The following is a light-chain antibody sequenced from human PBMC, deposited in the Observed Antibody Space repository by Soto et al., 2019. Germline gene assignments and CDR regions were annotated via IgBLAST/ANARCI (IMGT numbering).Light chain of an antibody. CDR3: QQYNIWPPIT. CDR2: GAS. Sequence: EIVMTQSPATLSVSPGERATLSCRVSQRVSSNLAWYQQKPGQAPRLLIYGASTRATGIPARFSGSGSGTEFTLTISSLQSEDIALYYCQQYNIWPPITFGQGTRLEIK. V-gene: IGKV3-15*01. J-gene: IGKJ5*01. CDR1: QRVSSN.